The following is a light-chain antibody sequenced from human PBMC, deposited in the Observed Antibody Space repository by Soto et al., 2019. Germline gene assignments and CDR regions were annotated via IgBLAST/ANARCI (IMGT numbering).Light chain of an antibody. CDR1: QNIQRW. CDR2: KAS. J-gene: IGKJ1*01. CDR3: LQDHSDWT. V-gene: IGKV1-5*03. Sequence: DTQMTQSPSTVSASVGDRITITCRASQNIQRWLAWYQQKPGKAPKLLIYKASSLERGVPSRFSAGGSGVEFTLNVSSVRPEDFATYLCLQDHSDWTFGQGTKVEIK.